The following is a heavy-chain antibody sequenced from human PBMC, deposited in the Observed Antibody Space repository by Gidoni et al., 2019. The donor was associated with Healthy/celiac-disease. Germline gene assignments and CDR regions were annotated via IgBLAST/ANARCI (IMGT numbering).Heavy chain of an antibody. Sequence: QVTLKESGPVLVKPTETITLTCTVSGFSLSNARMGVSWIRQPPGKALEWLAHIFSNDEKSYSTSLKSRLTISKDTSKSQVVLTMTNMDPVDTATYYCARIRRYYDFWSGYYDYWGQGTLVTVSS. J-gene: IGHJ4*02. CDR3: ARIRRYYDFWSGYYDY. CDR2: IFSNDEK. D-gene: IGHD3-3*01. CDR1: GFSLSNARMG. V-gene: IGHV2-26*01.